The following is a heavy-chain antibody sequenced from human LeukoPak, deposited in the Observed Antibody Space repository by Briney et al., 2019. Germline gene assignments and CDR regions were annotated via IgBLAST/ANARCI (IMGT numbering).Heavy chain of an antibody. CDR2: IYSGGST. CDR1: GFTVSSNY. CDR3: ARASSSGYLLDY. V-gene: IGHV3-53*01. J-gene: IGHJ4*02. D-gene: IGHD3-22*01. Sequence: PGGSLRLSCAASGFTVSSNYMSWVRQAPGKGLEWVSVIYSGGSTYYADSVKGRFTISRDNPKNTLYLQMNSLRAEDTAVYYCARASSSGYLLDYWGQGTLVTVSS.